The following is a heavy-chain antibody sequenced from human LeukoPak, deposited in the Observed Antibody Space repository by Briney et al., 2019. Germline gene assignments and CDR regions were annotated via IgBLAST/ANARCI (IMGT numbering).Heavy chain of an antibody. CDR3: AREGDYYGSGSYRDGFDI. Sequence: AGGSLRLSCAASGFTFSTYGMHWVRHAPGKGLEWVAFLRYGGIHKYYAGSVKGRFTISRDNFKNSLYLSMNNLRAEDTAVYYCAREGDYYGSGSYRDGFDIWGQGTMVTVSP. V-gene: IGHV3-30*02. D-gene: IGHD3-10*01. CDR1: GFTFSTYG. CDR2: LRYGGIHK. J-gene: IGHJ3*02.